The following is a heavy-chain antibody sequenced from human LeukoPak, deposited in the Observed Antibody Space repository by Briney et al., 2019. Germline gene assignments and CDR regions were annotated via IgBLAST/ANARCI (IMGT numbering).Heavy chain of an antibody. CDR2: IIPILGIA. CDR3: ARVAASTYYYDSSSFDP. D-gene: IGHD3-22*01. CDR1: GGTFSSYA. V-gene: IGHV1-69*04. Sequence: SVKVSCKASGGTFSSYAISWVRQAPGQGLEWMGRIIPILGIANYAQKFQGRVTITADKSTSTAYMELSSLRSEDTAVYYCARVAASTYYYDSSSFDPWGQGTLVTVSS. J-gene: IGHJ5*02.